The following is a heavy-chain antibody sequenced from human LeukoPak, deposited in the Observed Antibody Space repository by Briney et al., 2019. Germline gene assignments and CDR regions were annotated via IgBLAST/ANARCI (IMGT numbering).Heavy chain of an antibody. CDR3: AREIVVVPAAIPFDY. V-gene: IGHV1-2*02. Sequence: ASVKVSCKVSGYTFTKYGIIWVRQAPGQGLEWMGWINPNSGGTNYAQKFQGRVTMTRDTSISTAYMELSRLRSDDTAVYYCAREIVVVPAAIPFDYWGQGTLVTVSS. D-gene: IGHD2-2*01. J-gene: IGHJ4*02. CDR2: INPNSGGT. CDR1: GYTFTKYG.